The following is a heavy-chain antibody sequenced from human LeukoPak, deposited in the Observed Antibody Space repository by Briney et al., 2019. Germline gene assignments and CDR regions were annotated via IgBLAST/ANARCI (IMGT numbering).Heavy chain of an antibody. D-gene: IGHD2-15*01. V-gene: IGHV4-61*02. CDR3: AGTRRYCSGGSCYNWFDP. CDR2: IYMSGNT. Sequence: SQTLSLTCTVSGGSVSSDIYYWSWIRQPAGKGLEWIGRIYMSGNTNYNLYLKSRLTISVDTSKHQFALKLSSVTAADTAVYYCAGTRRYCSGGSCYNWFDPWGQGTLVTVSS. CDR1: GGSVSSDIYY. J-gene: IGHJ5*02.